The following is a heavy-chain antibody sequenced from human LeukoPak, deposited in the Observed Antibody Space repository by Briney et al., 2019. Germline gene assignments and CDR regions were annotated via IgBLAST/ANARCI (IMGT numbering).Heavy chain of an antibody. Sequence: GASVKVSCKASGYTFTSYGISWVRQAPGQGLEWMGWISAYNGNTNYAQKLQGRVTMTTDTSTSTAYMELRSLRSDDTAVYYCARDYPGYYYDSSGQYFDYWGQGTLVTVSS. V-gene: IGHV1-18*01. J-gene: IGHJ4*02. CDR1: GYTFTSYG. CDR3: ARDYPGYYYDSSGQYFDY. CDR2: ISAYNGNT. D-gene: IGHD3-22*01.